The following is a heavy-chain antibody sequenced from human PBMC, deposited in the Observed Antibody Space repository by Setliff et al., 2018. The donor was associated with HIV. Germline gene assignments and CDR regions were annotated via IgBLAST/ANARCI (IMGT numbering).Heavy chain of an antibody. CDR3: ARLHPGGYDPYYYNYYMDV. CDR2: IFYSGSS. CDR1: GGSISSATHY. Sequence: SETLSLTCTVSGGSISSATHYWGWIRQPPGKGLAWIGSIFYSGSSHYNPSLKSRAIISVDTSKNQFSLRLSSVTAADTAVYYCARLHPGGYDPYYYNYYMDVWGRGTTVTVSS. D-gene: IGHD5-12*01. V-gene: IGHV4-39*01. J-gene: IGHJ6*03.